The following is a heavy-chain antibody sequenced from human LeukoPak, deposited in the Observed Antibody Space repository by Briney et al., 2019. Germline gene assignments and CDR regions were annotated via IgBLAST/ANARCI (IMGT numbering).Heavy chain of an antibody. CDR3: ARMMYQYYYYYGMDV. J-gene: IGHJ6*02. D-gene: IGHD2-8*01. CDR2: INHSGST. V-gene: IGHV4-34*01. CDR1: GGSFSGYY. Sequence: SETLSLTCAVYGGSFSGYYWSWIRQPPGKGLEWIGEINHSGSTNYNPSLKSRVTISVDTSKNQFSLKLSSVTAADTAVYYCARMMYQYYYYYGMDVWGQGTTVTVSS.